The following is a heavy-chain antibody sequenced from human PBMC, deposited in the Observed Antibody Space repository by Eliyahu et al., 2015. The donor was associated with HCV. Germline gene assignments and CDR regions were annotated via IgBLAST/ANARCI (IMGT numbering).Heavy chain of an antibody. Sequence: EVQLVESGGGLXKPGGSLXLSCAXSGFXFSTXXMIWVRQAPGKGLEWVSSISADTYYIYYAXSVKGRFTISRDNAKSSLYLQMNSLRAEDTALYYCARRQVVAGKGEFDYWGQGTLVTVSS. V-gene: IGHV3-21*01. CDR3: ARRQVVAGKGEFDY. J-gene: IGHJ4*02. D-gene: IGHD6-19*01. CDR1: GFXFSTXX. CDR2: ISADTYYI.